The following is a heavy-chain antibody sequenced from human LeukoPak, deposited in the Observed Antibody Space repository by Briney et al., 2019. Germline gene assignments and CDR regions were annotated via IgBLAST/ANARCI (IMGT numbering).Heavy chain of an antibody. V-gene: IGHV3-9*01. Sequence: QPGRSLRLSCAASGFTFDDYAMPWVRHAPGKGLEWVSGISWNSGSIGYADSVKGRFTISRDNAKNSLYLQMNSLRAEDTALYYCAKGYSSGWYYFDYWGQGTLVTVSS. CDR2: ISWNSGSI. D-gene: IGHD6-19*01. J-gene: IGHJ4*02. CDR1: GFTFDDYA. CDR3: AKGYSSGWYYFDY.